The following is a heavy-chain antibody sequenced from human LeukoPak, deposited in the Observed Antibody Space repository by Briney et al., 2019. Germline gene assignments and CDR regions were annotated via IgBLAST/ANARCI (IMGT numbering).Heavy chain of an antibody. CDR3: AREGKGIAAGYYFDY. CDR1: GFTFSDYY. V-gene: IGHV3-7*01. D-gene: IGHD6-13*01. J-gene: IGHJ4*02. Sequence: GGSLRLSCAASGFTFSDYYMSWIRQAPGKGLEWVANIKQDGSEKYYVDSVKGRFTISRDNAKNSLYLQMNSLRAEDTAVYYCAREGKGIAAGYYFDYWGQGTLVTVSS. CDR2: IKQDGSEK.